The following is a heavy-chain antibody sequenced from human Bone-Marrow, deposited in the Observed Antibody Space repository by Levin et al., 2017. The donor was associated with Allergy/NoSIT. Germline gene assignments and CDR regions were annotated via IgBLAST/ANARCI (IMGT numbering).Heavy chain of an antibody. CDR1: GFTFINYW. Sequence: GESLKISCAASGFTFINYWMSWVRQAPGKGLEWVANVKQDGSQTSYVDSVKGRFTISRDNAKNSLYLHMDSLRAEDTAVYYCAREEYAGPHSVFDIWGHGTMVTVSS. V-gene: IGHV3-7*01. D-gene: IGHD2-2*01. CDR2: VKQDGSQT. CDR3: AREEYAGPHSVFDI. J-gene: IGHJ3*02.